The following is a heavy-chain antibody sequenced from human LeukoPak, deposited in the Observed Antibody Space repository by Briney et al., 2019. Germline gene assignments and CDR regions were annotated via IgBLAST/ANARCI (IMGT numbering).Heavy chain of an antibody. Sequence: SETLSLTCTVSGGSISDFYWNWIRQPPGKGLEWIGYIYYSGSTTYNPSLKSRVTMSVDTAKNQFSLKLRSVTAADTAVYYCARGDFCSKSNCYLRPMDVWGKGTTVTVSS. J-gene: IGHJ6*03. CDR3: ARGDFCSKSNCYLRPMDV. V-gene: IGHV4-59*01. CDR1: GGSISDFY. D-gene: IGHD3-3*01. CDR2: IYYSGST.